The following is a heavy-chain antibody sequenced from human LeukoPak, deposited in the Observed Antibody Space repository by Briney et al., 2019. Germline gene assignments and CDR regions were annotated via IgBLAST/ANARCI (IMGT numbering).Heavy chain of an antibody. J-gene: IGHJ4*02. CDR3: ASQKFGELSYYGGY. V-gene: IGHV3-66*04. CDR2: IYSGGST. CDR1: GFTVSSNY. D-gene: IGHD3-10*01. Sequence: GGSLRLSCAASGFTVSSNYMSWVRQAPGKGLEWVSVIYSGGSTYYADSVKGRFTISRDNSKNTLYLQMNSLSAENTAVYYCASQKFGELSYYGGYWGQGTLVPVSS.